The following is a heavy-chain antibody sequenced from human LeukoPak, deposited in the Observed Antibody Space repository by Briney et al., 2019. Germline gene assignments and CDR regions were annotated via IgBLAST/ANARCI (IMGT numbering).Heavy chain of an antibody. J-gene: IGHJ4*02. Sequence: SETLSLTCTVSGGSISSSSYYWGWIRQPPGKGLEWIGRIYYSGSTYYNPSLKSRVTISVDTTKNQFSLKLSSVTAADTAVYYCATRGSSGWFPIDYWGQGTLVTVSS. CDR3: ATRGSSGWFPIDY. CDR2: IYYSGST. D-gene: IGHD6-19*01. V-gene: IGHV4-39*01. CDR1: GGSISSSSYY.